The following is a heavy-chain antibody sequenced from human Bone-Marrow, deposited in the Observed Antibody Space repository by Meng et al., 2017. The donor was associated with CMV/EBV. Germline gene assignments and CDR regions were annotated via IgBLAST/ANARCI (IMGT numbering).Heavy chain of an antibody. CDR3: ASLSCRGYDYAFDP. Sequence: SDTRSPTCTVSGGPISGYYWSWFGQPPGKGLEWIRYIYYSGSTNYNPSLRSRVTISVDTSKTQFSLKLTSVTAADTSVYYGASLSCRGYDYAFDPWGQGTLVTVSS. CDR2: IYYSGST. CDR1: GGPISGYY. J-gene: IGHJ5*02. D-gene: IGHD5-12*01. V-gene: IGHV4-59*01.